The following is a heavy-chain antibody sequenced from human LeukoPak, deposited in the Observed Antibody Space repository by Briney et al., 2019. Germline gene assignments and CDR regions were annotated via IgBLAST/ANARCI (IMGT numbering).Heavy chain of an antibody. CDR2: ISGSGGST. J-gene: IGHJ6*02. D-gene: IGHD2/OR15-2a*01. CDR1: GFTFSSYA. CDR3: AKPEAHYIPYYYYGMDV. Sequence: PGGSLRLSCAASGFTFSSYAMSWVRQAPGKGLEWVSAISGSGGSTYYADSVKGRFTISRDNSKNTLYLQMNSLRAEDTAVYYCAKPEAHYIPYYYYGMDVWGQGTTVTVSS. V-gene: IGHV3-23*01.